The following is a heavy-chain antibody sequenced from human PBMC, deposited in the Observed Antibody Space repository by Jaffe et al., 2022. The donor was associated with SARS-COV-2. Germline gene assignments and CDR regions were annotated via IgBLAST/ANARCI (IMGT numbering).Heavy chain of an antibody. V-gene: IGHV3-48*02. Sequence: EVQLVESGGGLVQPGGSLRLSCAASGFTFSSYSMNWVRQAPGKGLEWVSYISSSSSTIYYADSVKGRFTISRDNAKNSLYLQMNSLRDEDTAVYYCATELGGPLHWYFDLWGRGTLVTVSS. CDR3: ATELGGPLHWYFDL. CDR2: ISSSSSTI. D-gene: IGHD7-27*01. CDR1: GFTFSSYS. J-gene: IGHJ2*01.